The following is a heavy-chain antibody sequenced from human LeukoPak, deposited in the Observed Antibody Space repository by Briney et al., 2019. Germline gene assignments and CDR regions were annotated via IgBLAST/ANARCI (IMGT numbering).Heavy chain of an antibody. CDR1: GFTVSSNY. D-gene: IGHD4-23*01. CDR2: IYSGGST. J-gene: IGHJ6*03. CDR3: AKYGGNTYYYYYYMDV. Sequence: AGGSLRLSCAASGFTVSSNYMSWVRQAPGKGLEWVSVIYSGGSTYYADSVKGRFTISRDNSKNTLYLQMNSLRAEDTAVYYCAKYGGNTYYYYYYMDVWGKGTTVTISS. V-gene: IGHV3-53*05.